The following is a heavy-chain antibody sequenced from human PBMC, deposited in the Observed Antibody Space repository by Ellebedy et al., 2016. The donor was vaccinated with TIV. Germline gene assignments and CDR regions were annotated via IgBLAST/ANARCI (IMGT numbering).Heavy chain of an antibody. D-gene: IGHD6-13*01. CDR1: GGSLINHF. CDR2: IYYTGTT. CDR3: ARVAITAAVGGGFFDL. J-gene: IGHJ2*01. Sequence: MPSETLSLTCTVSGGSLINHFWSWIRQPPGKGLEWIASIYYTGTTNYNPSLKSRVSTSVDTSKNQISLTLMTSVSAADTAVYYCARVAITAAVGGGFFDLWGRGTLVTVSS. V-gene: IGHV4-59*11.